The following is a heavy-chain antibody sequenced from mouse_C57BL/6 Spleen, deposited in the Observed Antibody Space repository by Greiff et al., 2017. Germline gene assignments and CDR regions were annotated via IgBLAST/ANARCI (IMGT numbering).Heavy chain of an antibody. D-gene: IGHD2-4*01. J-gene: IGHJ3*01. CDR2: IYPRSGNT. CDR1: GYTFTSYG. Sequence: LQESGAELARPGASVKLSCKASGYTFTSYGISWVKQRPGQGLEWIGEIYPRSGNTYYNEKFKGKATLTADKSSSTAYMELRSLTSEDSAVYFCARDDYDGAYWGQGTLVTVSA. CDR3: ARDDYDGAY. V-gene: IGHV1-81*01.